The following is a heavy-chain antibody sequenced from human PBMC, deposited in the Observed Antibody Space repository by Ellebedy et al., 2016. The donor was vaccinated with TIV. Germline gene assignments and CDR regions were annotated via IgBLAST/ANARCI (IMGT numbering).Heavy chain of an antibody. J-gene: IGHJ3*02. CDR3: AIETYKEVDLKLWGIFDI. CDR2: IAIDSTT. D-gene: IGHD3-10*01. CDR1: ELTVTSNF. Sequence: GGSLRLSCAASELTVTSNFMSWVRQAPGKGLEWVSTIAIDSTTYYADSVKGRFTISRDNSKNTLDIQMNSLRAEDTAVYYCAIETYKEVDLKLWGIFDIWGQGTMVTVSS. V-gene: IGHV3-66*01.